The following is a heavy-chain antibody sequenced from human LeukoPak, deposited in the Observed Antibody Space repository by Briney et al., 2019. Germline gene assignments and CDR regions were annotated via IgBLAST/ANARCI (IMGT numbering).Heavy chain of an antibody. V-gene: IGHV4-59*12. D-gene: IGHD6-19*01. Sequence: PSETLSLTCTVSGGSISSYYWSWIRQPPGKGLEWIGYIYYSGNTNYNPSLKSRVTISVDTSKNQFSLKLSSVTAADTAVYYCAREEDSSGCFDPWGQGTLVTVSS. J-gene: IGHJ5*02. CDR2: IYYSGNT. CDR1: GGSISSYY. CDR3: AREEDSSGCFDP.